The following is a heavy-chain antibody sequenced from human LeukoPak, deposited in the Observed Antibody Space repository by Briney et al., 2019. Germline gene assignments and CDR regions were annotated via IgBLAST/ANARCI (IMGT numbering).Heavy chain of an antibody. J-gene: IGHJ4*02. CDR1: GFTFDDYG. D-gene: IGHD2-15*01. CDR2: INWNGGST. CDR3: ARSGLSSTRFDY. Sequence: GGSLRLSCAASGFTFDDYGMSWVRQAPGKGLEWVSGINWNGGSTGYADSVKGRFTISRDNAKNSPYLQMNSLRAEDTALYYCARSGLSSTRFDYWGQGTLVTVSS. V-gene: IGHV3-20*04.